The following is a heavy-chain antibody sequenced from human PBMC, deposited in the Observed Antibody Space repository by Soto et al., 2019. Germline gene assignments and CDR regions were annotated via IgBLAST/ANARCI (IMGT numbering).Heavy chain of an antibody. J-gene: IGHJ5*02. D-gene: IGHD6-25*01. Sequence: PGVSIGLSCAASGFPFRHYALHGLRQTPGKGLEWVAYISYHGNTEKYADSVKGRFTISRDNYKKEVYLQMNSLRIEDTAVYYCARVGLNVFRAANDSYNWFEPWGQGNLVTVSS. CDR2: ISYHGNTE. CDR3: ARVGLNVFRAANDSYNWFEP. CDR1: GFPFRHYA. V-gene: IGHV3-30*04.